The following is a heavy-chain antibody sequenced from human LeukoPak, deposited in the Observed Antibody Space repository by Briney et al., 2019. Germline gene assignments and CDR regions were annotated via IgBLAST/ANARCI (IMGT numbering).Heavy chain of an antibody. D-gene: IGHD5-12*01. Sequence: SETLSLTCTVSGNSISSGDYYWSWIRQPAGKGLEWIGRIYTSGSTTYNPSLKSRVTISGDTSENQFSLRLSSVTAADTAVYYCARASYSGYESVFDYWGQGTLVTVSS. CDR1: GNSISSGDYY. CDR2: IYTSGST. J-gene: IGHJ4*02. V-gene: IGHV4-61*02. CDR3: ARASYSGYESVFDY.